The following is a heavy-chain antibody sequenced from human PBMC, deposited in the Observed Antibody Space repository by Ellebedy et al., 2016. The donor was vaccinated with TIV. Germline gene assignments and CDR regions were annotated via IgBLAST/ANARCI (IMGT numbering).Heavy chain of an antibody. D-gene: IGHD6-19*01. CDR3: ARTVAGTRFDAFDI. CDR2: IYYSGST. V-gene: IGHV4-59*01. CDR1: GGSISSYY. Sequence: SETLSLTXTVSGGSISSYYWSWIRQPPGKGLEWIGYIYYSGSTNYNPSLKSRVSISVDTSKKQFSLKLSSVTAADTAVYYCARTVAGTRFDAFDIWGQGTMVTVSS. J-gene: IGHJ3*02.